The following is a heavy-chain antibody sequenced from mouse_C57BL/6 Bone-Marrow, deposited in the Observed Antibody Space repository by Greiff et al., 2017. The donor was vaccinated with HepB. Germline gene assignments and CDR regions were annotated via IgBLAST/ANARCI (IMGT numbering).Heavy chain of an antibody. CDR3: ARSSSIYDGYWAWFAY. CDR1: GFNIKDYY. D-gene: IGHD2-3*01. CDR2: IDPEDGET. Sequence: EVQLQSGAELVKPGASVKLSCTASGFNIKDYYMHWVKQRTEQGLEWIGRIDPEDGETKYAPKFQGKATITADTSSNTAYLQLSSLTSEDTAVYYCARSSSIYDGYWAWFAYWGQGTLVTVSA. V-gene: IGHV14-2*01. J-gene: IGHJ3*01.